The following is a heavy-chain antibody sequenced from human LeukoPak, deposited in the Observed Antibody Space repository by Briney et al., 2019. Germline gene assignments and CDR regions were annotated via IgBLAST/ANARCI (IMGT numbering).Heavy chain of an antibody. CDR3: ARVPLYCSGGSCSFLGYYYYGMDV. V-gene: IGHV1-8*01. Sequence: ASVKVSCKASGYTFTSYDINWVRQATGQGLEGMGWMNPNSGNTGYAQKFQGRVTMTRNTSISTAYMELSSLRSEDTAVYYCARVPLYCSGGSCSFLGYYYYGMDVWGQGTTVTVSS. D-gene: IGHD2-15*01. CDR2: MNPNSGNT. CDR1: GYTFTSYD. J-gene: IGHJ6*02.